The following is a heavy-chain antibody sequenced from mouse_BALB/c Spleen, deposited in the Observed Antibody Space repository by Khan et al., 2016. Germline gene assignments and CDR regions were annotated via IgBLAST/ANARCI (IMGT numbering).Heavy chain of an antibody. CDR2: TNHTNGRT. D-gene: IGHD1-1*01. Sequence: QVQLKQSGAELVKAGASVKMSCKASGYTFTSYWMHWVKQRLGQGLEWFAETNHTNGRTYYNEKFKSKATLTVDKSSSTAYMLLSGPTFEDSAVYYCARIKKIVATYFDYWGQGTTLTVSS. V-gene: IGHV1S81*02. CDR1: GYTFTSYW. CDR3: ARIKKIVATYFDY. J-gene: IGHJ2*01.